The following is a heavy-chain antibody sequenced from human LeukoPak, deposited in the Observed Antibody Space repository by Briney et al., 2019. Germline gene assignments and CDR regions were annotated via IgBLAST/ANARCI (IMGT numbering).Heavy chain of an antibody. J-gene: IGHJ6*03. CDR3: ARVGGESDRTYYYYYYYMDV. Sequence: ASVKVSCKASGYTFTSYGISWVRQAPGQGLEWMGWMNPNSGNTGYAQKFQGRVTMTRNTSISTAYMELSSLRSEDTAVYYCARVGGESDRTYYYYYYYMDVWGKGTTVTISS. V-gene: IGHV1-8*02. CDR2: MNPNSGNT. CDR1: GYTFTSYG. D-gene: IGHD3-10*01.